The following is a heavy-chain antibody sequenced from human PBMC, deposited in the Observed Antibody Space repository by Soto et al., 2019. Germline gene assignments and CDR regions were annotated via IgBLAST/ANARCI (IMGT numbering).Heavy chain of an antibody. CDR1: GGSISSGGYY. CDR3: ARSNERYSGYDYAY. CDR2: IYYSGST. Sequence: QVQLQESGPGLVKPSQTLSLTCTVSGGSISSGGYYWSWIRQHPGTGLEWIGYIYYSGSTYYNPSLKRRVTISVDTSKNQFSLKLSSVTAADTAVYYCARSNERYSGYDYAYWGQGTLVTVSS. V-gene: IGHV4-31*03. D-gene: IGHD5-12*01. J-gene: IGHJ4*02.